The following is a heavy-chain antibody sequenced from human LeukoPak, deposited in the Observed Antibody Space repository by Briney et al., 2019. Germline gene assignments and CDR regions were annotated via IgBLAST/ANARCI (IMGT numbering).Heavy chain of an antibody. Sequence: SETLSLTCTVSGGSLSSYYWSWIRQPPGKGLEWIGYIYYSGSTYYNPSLKSRVTISVDTSKNQFSLKLSSVTVADTAVYYCARESGYYDSSGYSYNDFDYWGQGTLVTVSS. V-gene: IGHV4-59*12. CDR1: GGSLSSYY. J-gene: IGHJ4*02. CDR3: ARESGYYDSSGYSYNDFDY. CDR2: IYYSGST. D-gene: IGHD3-22*01.